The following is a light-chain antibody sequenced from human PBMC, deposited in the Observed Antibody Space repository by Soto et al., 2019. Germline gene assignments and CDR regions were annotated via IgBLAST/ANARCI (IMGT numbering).Light chain of an antibody. CDR3: QQVNGYPHT. V-gene: IGKV1-9*01. CDR1: QGISSH. Sequence: DVQLTQSPSFLSASVGDRVTITCRASQGISSHLAWYQQRPGKGPKLLIYAASTLQSGVPSRFSGSGSGTEFTLAISSLQPEEFATYYCQQVNGYPHTFGQGTKLEIK. CDR2: AAS. J-gene: IGKJ2*01.